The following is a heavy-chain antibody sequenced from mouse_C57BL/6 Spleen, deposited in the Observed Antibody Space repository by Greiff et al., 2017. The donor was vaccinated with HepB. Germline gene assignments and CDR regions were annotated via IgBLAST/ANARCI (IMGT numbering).Heavy chain of an antibody. D-gene: IGHD1-1*01. CDR1: GYAFSSSW. CDR2: IYPGDGDT. J-gene: IGHJ4*01. Sequence: QVQLQQSGPELVKPGASVKISCKASGYAFSSSWMNWVKQRPGKGLEWIGRIYPGDGDTNYTGKFKGKATLTADKSSSTAYMQISSLTSEDSAVYFCEREVLRYAMDYWGQGTSVTVSS. CDR3: EREVLRYAMDY. V-gene: IGHV1-82*01.